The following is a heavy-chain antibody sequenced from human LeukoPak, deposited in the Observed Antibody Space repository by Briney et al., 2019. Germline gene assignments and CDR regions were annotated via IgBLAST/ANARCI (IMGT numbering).Heavy chain of an antibody. Sequence: ASVKVSCKASGYTLTGYYMHWVRQAPGQGLEWMGWINPNSGDTNSAQKIQGRVTMTTDTSISTAFMELSRLRSDDTAVYYCARDRYSDTSGPDYWGQGTLITVSS. D-gene: IGHD3-22*01. CDR1: GYTLTGYY. V-gene: IGHV1-2*02. J-gene: IGHJ4*02. CDR2: INPNSGDT. CDR3: ARDRYSDTSGPDY.